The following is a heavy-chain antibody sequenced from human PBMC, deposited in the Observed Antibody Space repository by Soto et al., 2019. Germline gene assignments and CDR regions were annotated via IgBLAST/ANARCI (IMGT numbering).Heavy chain of an antibody. CDR2: IDWDYDK. CDR1: GFSLSTSGMC. J-gene: IGHJ6*02. CDR3: ARTPLRGYSYGYYYGMDV. Sequence: SGPTLVHPTQTLTLTCTFSGFSLSTSGMCVSWIRQPPGKALEWLALIDWDYDKYYSTSLKTRLTISKDTSKNQVVLTMTNMDPVDTATYYCARTPLRGYSYGYYYGMDVWRQGTTVTVSS. D-gene: IGHD5-18*01. V-gene: IGHV2-70*01.